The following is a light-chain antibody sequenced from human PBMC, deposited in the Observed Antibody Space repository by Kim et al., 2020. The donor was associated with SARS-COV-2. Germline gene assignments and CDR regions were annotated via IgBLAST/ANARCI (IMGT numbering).Light chain of an antibody. J-gene: IGKJ1*01. CDR1: QGINKY. Sequence: ASVGERVTSPCRASQGINKYLAWYQQRPGKAPKLLIYAASTLQSGVPSRFSGSGFGTHFTLTISSLQPEDCATYYCQKYNSAPWTFGRGTKVEIK. V-gene: IGKV1-27*01. CDR3: QKYNSAPWT. CDR2: AAS.